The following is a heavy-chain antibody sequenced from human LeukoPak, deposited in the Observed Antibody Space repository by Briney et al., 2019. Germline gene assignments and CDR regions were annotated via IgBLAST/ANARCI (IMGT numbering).Heavy chain of an antibody. CDR3: AKKYSSSPSGAFDI. Sequence: GSLRLSCAASGFTFSSYGMHWVRQAPGKGLEWVAFTRYDGSNKYYADSVKGRFTISRDNSKNTLYLQMNSLRAEDTAVYYCAKKYSSSPSGAFDIWGQGTMVTVSS. J-gene: IGHJ3*02. CDR1: GFTFSSYG. V-gene: IGHV3-30*02. D-gene: IGHD6-6*01. CDR2: TRYDGSNK.